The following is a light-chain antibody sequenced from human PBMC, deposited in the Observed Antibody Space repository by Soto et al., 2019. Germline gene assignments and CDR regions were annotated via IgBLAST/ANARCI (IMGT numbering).Light chain of an antibody. Sequence: EIVMTQSPATLSVSPWERATLSCRASQSVSSNLAWYQQKPGQAPRLLIYGASTRATGIPARFSGSGSGTEFILTISSLQSEDFAVYYCQQRSNWPLTFGGGTKVDNK. V-gene: IGKV3-15*01. CDR3: QQRSNWPLT. CDR2: GAS. J-gene: IGKJ4*01. CDR1: QSVSSN.